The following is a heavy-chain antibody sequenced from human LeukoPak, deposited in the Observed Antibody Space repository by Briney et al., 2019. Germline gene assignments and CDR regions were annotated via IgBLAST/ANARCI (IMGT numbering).Heavy chain of an antibody. V-gene: IGHV3-74*01. Sequence: PGGSLRLSCAASGFTFSSYWMHWVRQAPGKGLVWVSRINSDGSSTSYADSVKGRLTISRDNAKNTLYLQMNSLRAEDTAVYYCARGLYYYDSSGYDWFDPWGQGTLVTVSS. CDR3: ARGLYYYDSSGYDWFDP. J-gene: IGHJ5*02. CDR1: GFTFSSYW. CDR2: INSDGSST. D-gene: IGHD3-22*01.